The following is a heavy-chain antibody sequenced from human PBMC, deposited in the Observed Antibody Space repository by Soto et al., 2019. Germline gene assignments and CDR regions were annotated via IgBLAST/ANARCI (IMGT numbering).Heavy chain of an antibody. Sequence: XXSLRLSCAASRFTFSNAWMSWVRYAPRXGLEWVDRIXRKADXATTDYATPVXXRFTISRXTSKNHLYIQKNSLKLEDKAVYYCITDGPDARPYWGQGTQVTVYS. CDR3: ITDGPDARPY. J-gene: IGHJ1*01. CDR1: RFTFSNAW. V-gene: IGHV3-15*01. CDR2: IXRKADXATT.